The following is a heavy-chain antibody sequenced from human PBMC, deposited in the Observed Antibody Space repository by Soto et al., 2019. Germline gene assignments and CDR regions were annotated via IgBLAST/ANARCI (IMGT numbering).Heavy chain of an antibody. D-gene: IGHD6-13*01. Sequence: QVQLVESGGGVVQPGRSLRLSCAASGFTFSSYAMHWVRQAPGKGLEWVAVISYDGSNKYYADSVKGRFTISRDNSKNTLYLQMNRLRAEDTAVYYCARAEYSSSWYLEYFDYWGQGSLVSVSS. J-gene: IGHJ4*02. V-gene: IGHV3-30-3*01. CDR2: ISYDGSNK. CDR1: GFTFSSYA. CDR3: ARAEYSSSWYLEYFDY.